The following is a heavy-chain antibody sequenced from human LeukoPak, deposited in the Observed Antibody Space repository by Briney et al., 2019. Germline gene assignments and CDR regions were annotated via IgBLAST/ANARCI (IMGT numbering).Heavy chain of an antibody. Sequence: GGSLRLSCATSGFTFDKYAMTWVRQAPGRGLEWVSAIGSGGDNKYYVDSVKGRFTITRDNSKKTVYLQMDGLTVDDAGIYYCAKLIAVAASPGDFWGQGTLVAVSS. J-gene: IGHJ4*01. CDR1: GFTFDKYA. CDR3: AKLIAVAASPGDF. CDR2: IGSGGDNK. D-gene: IGHD6-19*01. V-gene: IGHV3-23*01.